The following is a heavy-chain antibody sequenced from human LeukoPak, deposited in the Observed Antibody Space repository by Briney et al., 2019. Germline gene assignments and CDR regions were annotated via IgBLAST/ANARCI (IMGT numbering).Heavy chain of an antibody. CDR3: ATQRPPVGATTGFDY. V-gene: IGHV1-24*01. Sequence: ASVKASCKVSGYTLAESSMLWVRRAAGKGLEGMGGFDPEDGETTYSKKFQGRVTMTEDTSTDTAYMELGSLRSDDTAVYYCATQRPPVGATTGFDYWGQGTLVTVSS. D-gene: IGHD1-26*01. CDR1: GYTLAESS. CDR2: FDPEDGET. J-gene: IGHJ4*02.